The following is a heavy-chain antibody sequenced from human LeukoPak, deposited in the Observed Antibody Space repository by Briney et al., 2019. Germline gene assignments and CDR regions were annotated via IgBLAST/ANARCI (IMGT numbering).Heavy chain of an antibody. V-gene: IGHV3-43*01. CDR2: ISRDGAST. Sequence: GGSLRLSCAASGFSLHYYTLHWLRQAPGKGLEWLSFISRDGASTYYADSVKGRFTISKDNRQNSVFLHINNLKVEDTALYSCAKGSRYDIRYNSTSLCYFDCWGRGPLVTVS. CDR1: GFSLHYYT. CDR3: AKGSRYDIRYNSTSLCYFDC. J-gene: IGHJ4*02. D-gene: IGHD2/OR15-2a*01.